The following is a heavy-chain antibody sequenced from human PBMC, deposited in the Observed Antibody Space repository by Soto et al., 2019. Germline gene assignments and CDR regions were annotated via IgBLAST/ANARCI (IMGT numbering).Heavy chain of an antibody. CDR1: GFTFSAYA. D-gene: IGHD6-13*01. Sequence: EVQLLESGGGLVQPGGSLRLSCAASGFTFSAYALSWVRQAPGKGLEWVSSVSAGGTSTYYADSGKGRFTISRDKAKNSLYLQMNSLRVEDTAVYYCAKSRGYTLGGDAFDVRGRGTMVIVSS. CDR2: VSAGGTST. V-gene: IGHV3-23*01. J-gene: IGHJ3*01. CDR3: AKSRGYTLGGDAFDV.